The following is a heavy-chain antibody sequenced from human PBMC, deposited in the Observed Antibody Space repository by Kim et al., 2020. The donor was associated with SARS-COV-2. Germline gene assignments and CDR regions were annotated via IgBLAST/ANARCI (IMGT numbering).Heavy chain of an antibody. CDR1: GYTFTGYY. Sequence: ASVKVSCKASGYTFTGYYMHWVRQAPGQGLEWMGRINPNSGGTNYAQKFQGRVTMTRDTSISTAYMELSRLRSDDTAVYYCAREGQTYYYDSSGYSYDAFDIWGQGTMVTVSS. J-gene: IGHJ3*02. V-gene: IGHV1-2*06. CDR3: AREGQTYYYDSSGYSYDAFDI. CDR2: INPNSGGT. D-gene: IGHD3-22*01.